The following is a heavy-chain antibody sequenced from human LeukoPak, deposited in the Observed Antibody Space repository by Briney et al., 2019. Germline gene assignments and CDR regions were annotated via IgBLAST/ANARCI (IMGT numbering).Heavy chain of an antibody. CDR3: AIEAW. CDR1: GFTFSTPW. V-gene: IGHV3-7*01. CDR2: IKPDETEK. Sequence: GGSLRLSCVGSGFTFSTPWMSWVRQAPGKGLERVANIKPDETEKYYADSVKGRFTISRDNAKNSLYLQMNSLRAEDTAVYYCAIEAWWGQGTLVTVSS. D-gene: IGHD2-21*01. J-gene: IGHJ4*02.